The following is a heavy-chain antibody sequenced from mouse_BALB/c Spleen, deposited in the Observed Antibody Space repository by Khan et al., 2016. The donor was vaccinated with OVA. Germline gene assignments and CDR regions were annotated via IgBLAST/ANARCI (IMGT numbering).Heavy chain of an antibody. V-gene: IGHV3-2*02. Sequence: EVQLQESEPGLVKPSQSLSLICTVTGYSITSDYAWNWIRQFPGNKLEWMGFISYSGNTKYNPSLKSRISITRDTSKNQFFLQLNSVTTEDTATYYCARVYGGDFDYWGHGTTLTVSS. D-gene: IGHD1-1*01. CDR3: ARVYGGDFDY. J-gene: IGHJ2*01. CDR2: ISYSGNT. CDR1: GYSITSDYA.